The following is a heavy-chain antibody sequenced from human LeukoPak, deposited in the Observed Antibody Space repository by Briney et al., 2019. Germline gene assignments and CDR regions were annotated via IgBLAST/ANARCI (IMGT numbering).Heavy chain of an antibody. D-gene: IGHD2-15*01. J-gene: IGHJ2*01. V-gene: IGHV1-2*02. Sequence: GASVKVSCKASGYTFTGNHVHWVRQAPGQGIEWMGWIDPNSGGTKYAQKFQDRVTMTSDTSISTAYMELSGLRSDDTAVYFCAKEADIVSFDLWGRGTLVTVSS. CDR1: GYTFTGNH. CDR3: AKEADIVSFDL. CDR2: IDPNSGGT.